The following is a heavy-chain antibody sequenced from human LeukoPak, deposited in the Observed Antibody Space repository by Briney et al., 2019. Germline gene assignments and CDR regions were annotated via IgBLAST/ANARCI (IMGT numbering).Heavy chain of an antibody. CDR2: IGNDNGKT. D-gene: IGHD4-17*01. J-gene: IGHJ4*02. Sequence: ASVKVSCKASGYTFNNYGISWVQQAPGQGLEWVGWIGNDNGKTEYAQKLRGRVTMATDTSTTTVYVELKSLRSDDTAVYYCARDSRIPNFGDYVREDYWGQGTLVTVSS. CDR1: GYTFNNYG. CDR3: ARDSRIPNFGDYVREDY. V-gene: IGHV1-18*01.